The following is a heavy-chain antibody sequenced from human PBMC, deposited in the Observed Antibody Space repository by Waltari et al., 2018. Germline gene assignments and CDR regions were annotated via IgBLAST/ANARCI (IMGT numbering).Heavy chain of an antibody. D-gene: IGHD3-10*01. J-gene: IGHJ4*02. CDR3: AYRRYYYGSGSYYWTLDY. Sequence: QVQLVQSGAAVKKPGASVKVSCKASGYTFTSYAINWVRQATGPGLEWMGWMNPNRGNTGYAQKFQGRVTMTRNTSISTAYMELSSLRSEDTAVYYCAYRRYYYGSGSYYWTLDYWGQGTLVTVSS. V-gene: IGHV1-8*01. CDR1: GYTFTSYA. CDR2: MNPNRGNT.